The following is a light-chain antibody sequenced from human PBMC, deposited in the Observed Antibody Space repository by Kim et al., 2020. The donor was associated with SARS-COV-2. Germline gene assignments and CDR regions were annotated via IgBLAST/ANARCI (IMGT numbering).Light chain of an antibody. Sequence: SVSTGERAHLSCRASQSVSSSYLAWYQQKPGQAPRLLIYGASSRSTGIPDRFSGSGSGTDFTLTISRLEPEDFAVYYCQQYGSSYTFGQGTKLEI. CDR1: QSVSSSY. CDR2: GAS. CDR3: QQYGSSYT. V-gene: IGKV3-20*01. J-gene: IGKJ2*01.